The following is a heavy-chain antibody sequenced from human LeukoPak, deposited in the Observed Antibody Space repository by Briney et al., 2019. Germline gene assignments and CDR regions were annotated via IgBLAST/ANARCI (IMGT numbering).Heavy chain of an antibody. V-gene: IGHV3-43*02. Sequence: GGSLRLSCAASGFTFGDYAMHWVRQAPGKGLEWVSLIRAYCVSTYYADSVKGRFTISRDNSKNSLYLQMNRLRAEDTALYYCAKDYYWGQGTLVTVSS. CDR3: AKDYY. CDR2: IRAYCVST. CDR1: GFTFGDYA. J-gene: IGHJ4*02.